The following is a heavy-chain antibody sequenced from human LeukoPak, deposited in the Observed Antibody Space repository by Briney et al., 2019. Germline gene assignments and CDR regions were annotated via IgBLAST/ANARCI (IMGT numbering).Heavy chain of an antibody. CDR2: ISAYNGNT. V-gene: IGHV1-18*01. CDR1: GYTFTSYG. Sequence: GASVKVSCKASGYTFTSYGISWVRQAPGQGLEWMGWISAYNGNTNYAQKLQGRVTMTTDTSTSTAYMELRSLRSDDTAVYYCARDGKTGTSSYYYYLYMDVWAKGTTVTVSS. D-gene: IGHD1-1*01. J-gene: IGHJ6*03. CDR3: ARDGKTGTSSYYYYLYMDV.